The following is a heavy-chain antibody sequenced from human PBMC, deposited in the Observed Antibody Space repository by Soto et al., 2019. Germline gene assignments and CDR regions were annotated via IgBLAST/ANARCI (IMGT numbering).Heavy chain of an antibody. J-gene: IGHJ4*01. CDR1: GFTFSIYA. Sequence: PGGSLRLSCAASGFTFSIYAMSWVRQPPGKGLEWVSVFSVGGDSTYYADSVKGRFTISRDNSKNTLYLQMNSLRAEDTAVYYWAKYQGPGNYGRIDEWCHGTLVTVFS. CDR2: FSVGGDST. CDR3: AKYQGPGNYGRIDE. V-gene: IGHV3-23*01. D-gene: IGHD3-16*01.